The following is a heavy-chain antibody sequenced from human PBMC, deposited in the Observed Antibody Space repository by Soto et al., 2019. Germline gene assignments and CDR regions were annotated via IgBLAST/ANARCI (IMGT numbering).Heavy chain of an antibody. CDR2: ISYDGSNK. V-gene: IGHV3-30*18. CDR3: AKGAVAGYFYYYYYYMDV. J-gene: IGHJ6*03. D-gene: IGHD6-19*01. CDR1: GFTFSSYG. Sequence: QVQLVESGGGVVQPGRSLRLSWAASGFTFSSYGMHGVRRAPGKGLEGVAVISYDGSNKYYADSVKGRFTISRDNTKNTLYLQMNSLRAEDTAVYYCAKGAVAGYFYYYYYYMDVWGKGTTVTVSS.